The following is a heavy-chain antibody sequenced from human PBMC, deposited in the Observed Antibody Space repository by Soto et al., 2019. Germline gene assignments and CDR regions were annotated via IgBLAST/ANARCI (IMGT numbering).Heavy chain of an antibody. CDR1: GGSISTYY. CDR3: TRGGHCIDGVCSALAY. J-gene: IGHJ4*02. V-gene: IGHV4-59*08. CDR2: IYYGGSA. D-gene: IGHD2-8*01. Sequence: SETLSLTCTVSGGSISTYYWSWIRQPPGKGLEWIGYIYYGGSANYNPSLKSRVTISLDRSTKQFSLRLNSVTAADTAVYYCTRGGHCIDGVCSALAYWGQGTLVTVSS.